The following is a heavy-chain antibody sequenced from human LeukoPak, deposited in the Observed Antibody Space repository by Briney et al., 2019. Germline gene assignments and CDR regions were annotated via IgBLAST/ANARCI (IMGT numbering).Heavy chain of an antibody. J-gene: IGHJ1*01. D-gene: IGHD3-22*01. CDR1: GFTFSSYA. CDR2: ISYDGSHK. Sequence: GGSLRLSCAASGFTFSSYAMHWVRQAPGKGLEWVAVISYDGSHKYYADSVKGRFTLSRDNYKNALYLQMNSLRAEDTAVYYCARAPREGYDSSGYPEYFQHWGQGTLVTVSS. V-gene: IGHV3-30-3*01. CDR3: ARAPREGYDSSGYPEYFQH.